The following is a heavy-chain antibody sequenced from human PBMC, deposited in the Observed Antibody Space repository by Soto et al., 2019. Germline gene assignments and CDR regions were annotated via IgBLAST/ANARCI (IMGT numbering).Heavy chain of an antibody. D-gene: IGHD6-6*01. CDR2: IYPGDSDT. Sequence: GESLKISCKGSGYSFTSYWIGWVRQMPGKGLEWVGIIYPGDSDTRYSPSFQGQVTISADKSISTAYLQWSSLKASDTAMYYCARVYSSSSYYYYYYGMDVWGQGTTVTVSS. CDR3: ARVYSSSSYYYYYYGMDV. J-gene: IGHJ6*02. CDR1: GYSFTSYW. V-gene: IGHV5-51*01.